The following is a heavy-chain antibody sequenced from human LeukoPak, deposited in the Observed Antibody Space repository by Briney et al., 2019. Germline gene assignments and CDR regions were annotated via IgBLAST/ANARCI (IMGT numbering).Heavy chain of an antibody. V-gene: IGHV4-59*06. CDR3: ARGSGYHYFDY. J-gene: IGHJ4*02. CDR1: GGSIISYY. Sequence: SETLSLTCSVSGGSIISYYWSWIRQHPGKGLEWIGYIYYSGSTYYNPSLKSRVTISVDTSKNQFSLKLSSVTAADTAVYYCARGSGYHYFDYWGQGTLVTVSS. CDR2: IYYSGST. D-gene: IGHD3-22*01.